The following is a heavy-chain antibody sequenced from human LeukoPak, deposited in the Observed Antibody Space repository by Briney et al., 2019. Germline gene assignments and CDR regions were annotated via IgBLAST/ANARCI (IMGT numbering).Heavy chain of an antibody. J-gene: IGHJ5*02. CDR2: ISAYNGNT. V-gene: IGHV1-18*01. CDR3: ARTYSSGWYVRPKNWFDP. Sequence: ASVKVSCKASGYTFTSYGISWVPQAPGQGLGCMGWISAYNGNTNYAQKLQGRVTMTTDTSTSTAYMELRSLRSDDTAVYYCARTYSSGWYVRPKNWFDPWGQGTLVTVSS. CDR1: GYTFTSYG. D-gene: IGHD6-19*01.